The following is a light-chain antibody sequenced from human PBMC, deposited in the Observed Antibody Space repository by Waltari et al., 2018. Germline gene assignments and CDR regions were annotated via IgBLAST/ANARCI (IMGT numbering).Light chain of an antibody. CDR1: SSNIGINI. V-gene: IGLV1-44*01. J-gene: IGLJ3*02. Sequence: QSVLTQTPSVSATPGQRVTISCSGSSSNIGINIVNWYQQLPGTAPKLLSHTNKQRPAGVPGRFSGSKSGTSASLAISGLQSEDEAEYYCAAWDDSLDGPVFGGGTKLTVL. CDR2: TNK. CDR3: AAWDDSLDGPV.